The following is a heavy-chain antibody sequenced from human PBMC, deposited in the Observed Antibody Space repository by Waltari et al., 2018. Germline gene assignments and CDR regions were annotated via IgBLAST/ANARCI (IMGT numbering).Heavy chain of an antibody. CDR3: ATGIVVVPAANRGYAFDI. Sequence: QVQLVQSGAEVKKPGASVKVSCKASGYTFTGYYMHWVRQAPGQGPEWMGWINPNSGGTIYAQNFQGRVTMTRDTSISTAYMELSRLRSDDTALYYCATGIVVVPAANRGYAFDIWGQGTMVTVSS. V-gene: IGHV1-2*02. CDR1: GYTFTGYY. J-gene: IGHJ3*02. CDR2: INPNSGGT. D-gene: IGHD2-2*01.